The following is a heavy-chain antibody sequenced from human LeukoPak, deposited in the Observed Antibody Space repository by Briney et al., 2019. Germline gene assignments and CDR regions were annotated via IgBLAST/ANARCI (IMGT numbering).Heavy chain of an antibody. Sequence: ASVKVSCKASGYTFTSYGISWVRQAPGQGVEWMGWISAYNGNTNYAQKLQGRVTMTTDTSTSTAYMELRSLRSDDTAVYYCARDKKLRYFDWSSLDAFDIWGQGTMVTVSS. D-gene: IGHD3-9*01. J-gene: IGHJ3*02. V-gene: IGHV1-18*01. CDR1: GYTFTSYG. CDR3: ARDKKLRYFDWSSLDAFDI. CDR2: ISAYNGNT.